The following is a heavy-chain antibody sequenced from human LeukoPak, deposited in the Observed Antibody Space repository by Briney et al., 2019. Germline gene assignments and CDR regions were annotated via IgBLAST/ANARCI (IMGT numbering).Heavy chain of an antibody. CDR2: IRYDGSKK. V-gene: IGHV3-30*02. CDR1: GFTFSSYG. D-gene: IGHD2-2*01. J-gene: IGHJ4*02. CDR3: ASIVVPDGTDLDY. Sequence: GGSLRLSCAASGFTFSSYGMHCVRQAPGKGLEWVAFIRYDGSKKYYADSVKGGVTISSDNSKNTLYLQMNSLRAEDTAVYYSASIVVPDGTDLDYWGQGPLVTVSS.